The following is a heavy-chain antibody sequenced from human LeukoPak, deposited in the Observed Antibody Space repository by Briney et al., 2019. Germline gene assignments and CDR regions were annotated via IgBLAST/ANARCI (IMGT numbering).Heavy chain of an antibody. CDR1: GFTISWYW. V-gene: IGHV3-7*01. J-gene: IGHJ4*02. CDR2: IDQDGSEK. Sequence: PGGSLRLSCAGSGFTISWYWMAWVRQAPGKGLEWVATIDQDGSEKYYVDSVKGRFTISRDNAENSLYLEMSSLTAEDTAVYYCARVGGSHCLDYWGQGTLLTVSS. CDR3: ARVGGSHCLDY. D-gene: IGHD1-26*01.